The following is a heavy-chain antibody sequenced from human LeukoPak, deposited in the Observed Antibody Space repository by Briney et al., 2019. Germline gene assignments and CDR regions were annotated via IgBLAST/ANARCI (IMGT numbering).Heavy chain of an antibody. D-gene: IGHD3-22*01. CDR2: IYYSGST. V-gene: IGHV4-31*03. Sequence: SETLSLTCTVSGGSISSGGYYWSWIRQHPGKGLEWIGYIYYSGSTYHNPSLKSRVTISVDTSKNQFSLKLSSVTAADTAVYYCARRDYYDSSGYYGSWGRGTLVTVSS. J-gene: IGHJ4*02. CDR3: ARRDYYDSSGYYGS. CDR1: GGSISSGGYY.